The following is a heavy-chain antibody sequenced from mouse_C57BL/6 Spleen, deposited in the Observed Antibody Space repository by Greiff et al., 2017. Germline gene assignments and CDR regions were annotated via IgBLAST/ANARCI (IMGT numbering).Heavy chain of an antibody. D-gene: IGHD1-1*01. V-gene: IGHV1-76*01. CDR2: IYPGSGNT. CDR1: GYTFTDYY. J-gene: IGHJ2*01. CDR3: AREAEGHYGSRYYFDY. Sequence: QVQLKESGAELVRPGASVKLSCKASGYTFTDYYINWVKQRPGQGLEWIARIYPGSGNTYYNEKFKGKATLTAEKSSSTAYMQLSSLTSEDSAVYFCAREAEGHYGSRYYFDYWGQGTTLTVSS.